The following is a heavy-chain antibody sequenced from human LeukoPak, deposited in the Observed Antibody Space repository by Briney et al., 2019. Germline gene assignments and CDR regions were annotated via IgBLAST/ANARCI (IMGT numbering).Heavy chain of an antibody. V-gene: IGHV3-7*01. CDR2: IKQDGSEK. J-gene: IGHJ4*02. CDR1: GFTFSSYW. D-gene: IGHD3-22*01. Sequence: GGSLRLSCAASGFTFSSYWMSWVRQAPGEGLEWVANIKQDGSEKYYVDSVKGRFTISRDNAKNSLYLQMDSLRAEDTAVYYCARVDYYDSSGFDYWGQGTLVTVSS. CDR3: ARVDYYDSSGFDY.